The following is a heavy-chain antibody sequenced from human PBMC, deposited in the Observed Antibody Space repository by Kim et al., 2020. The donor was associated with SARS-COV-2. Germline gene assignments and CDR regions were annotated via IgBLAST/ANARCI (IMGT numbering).Heavy chain of an antibody. CDR3: ARGGSGYSYGLDHGGMDV. D-gene: IGHD5-18*01. J-gene: IGHJ6*02. V-gene: IGHV3-33*01. Sequence: GGSLRLSCAASGFTFSSYGMHWVRQAPGKGLEWVAVIWYDGSNKYYADSVKGRFTISRDNSKNTLYLQMNSLRAEDTAVYYCARGGSGYSYGLDHGGMDVWGQGTTVTVSS. CDR2: IWYDGSNK. CDR1: GFTFSSYG.